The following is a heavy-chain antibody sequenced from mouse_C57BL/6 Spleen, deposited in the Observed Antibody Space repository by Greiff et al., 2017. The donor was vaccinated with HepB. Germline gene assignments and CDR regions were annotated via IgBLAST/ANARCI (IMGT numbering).Heavy chain of an antibody. V-gene: IGHV1-26*01. CDR2: INPNNGGT. Sequence: EVQLQQSGPELVKPGASVKISCKASGYTFTDYYMNWVKQSHGKSLEWIGDINPNNGGTSYNQKFKGKATLTVDKSSSTAYMELRSLTSEDSAVYYCARKGNWFLFDYWGQGTTLTVSS. J-gene: IGHJ2*01. CDR1: GYTFTDYY. CDR3: ARKGNWFLFDY. D-gene: IGHD4-1*01.